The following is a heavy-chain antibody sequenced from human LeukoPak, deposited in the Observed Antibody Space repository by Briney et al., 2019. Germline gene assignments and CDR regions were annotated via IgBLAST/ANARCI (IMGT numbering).Heavy chain of an antibody. V-gene: IGHV3-30-3*01. CDR2: ISYDGSNK. CDR3: AREGPPYSGSYSYFDY. J-gene: IGHJ4*02. CDR1: GFTFSSYA. D-gene: IGHD1-26*01. Sequence: GGSLRLSCAASGFTFSSYAMHWVRQAPGKGLEWVAVISYDGSNKYYADSVKGRFTISRDNSKNTLYLQMNSLRAEDTAVYYCAREGPPYSGSYSYFDYWGQGTLVTVSS.